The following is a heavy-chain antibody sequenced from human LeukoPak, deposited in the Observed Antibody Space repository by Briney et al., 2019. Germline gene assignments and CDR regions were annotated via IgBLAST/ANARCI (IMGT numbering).Heavy chain of an antibody. V-gene: IGHV4-39*07. CDR2: ISSSGST. CDR1: GGSISSGGYH. Sequence: SETLSLTCTVSGGSISSGGYHWGWIRQPPGKGLEWIGRISSSGSTNYNPSLKSRVTISVDTSKNQFSLKLSSVTAADTAVYFCARGPYSYDSSGAFDIWGQGTMVTVSS. CDR3: ARGPYSYDSSGAFDI. J-gene: IGHJ3*02. D-gene: IGHD3-22*01.